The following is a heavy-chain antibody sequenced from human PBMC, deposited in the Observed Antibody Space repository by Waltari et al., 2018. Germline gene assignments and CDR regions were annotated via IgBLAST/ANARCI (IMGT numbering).Heavy chain of an antibody. D-gene: IGHD1-26*01. Sequence: EVQLVESGGGLVQPGGSLRLSCEASGFTFGRFARTWVRQVPGKGLEWLSAMSGGGGSTYYADSVQGRFIISRDPSKNTLFLQLNSLRVEDTAVYFCAKTLSDPSVGGLDVWGQGTPVTVSS. V-gene: IGHV3-23*04. CDR1: GFTFGRFA. CDR3: AKTLSDPSVGGLDV. J-gene: IGHJ6*02. CDR2: MSGGGGST.